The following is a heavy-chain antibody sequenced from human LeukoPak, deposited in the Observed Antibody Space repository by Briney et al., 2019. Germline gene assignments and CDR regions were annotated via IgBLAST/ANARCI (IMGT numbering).Heavy chain of an antibody. CDR3: LRGDRRDY. CDR2: IKWNSGSI. CDR1: GFTFDDYA. Sequence: GGSLRLSCAASGFTFDDYAMHWVRQAPGKGLEWVSGIKWNSGSIGYADSVKGRFTISRDNAKNSLYLQMNSLRVEDTAVYYCLRGDRRDYWGQGTLVTVSS. D-gene: IGHD3-10*01. J-gene: IGHJ4*02. V-gene: IGHV3-9*01.